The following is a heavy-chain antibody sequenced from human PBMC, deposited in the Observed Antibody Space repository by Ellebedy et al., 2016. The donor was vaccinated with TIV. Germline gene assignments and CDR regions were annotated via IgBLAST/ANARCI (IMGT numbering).Heavy chain of an antibody. D-gene: IGHD6-25*01. V-gene: IGHV5-51*01. J-gene: IGHJ2*01. CDR1: GYTFRSYW. Sequence: GESLKISXEGSGYTFRSYWIAWVRQLPGKGLEWMGIIYPGDSDTRYSPSFQGQVTISADKSINTVYLQWSSLKASDTAMYYCASHGTTIAAAGTWYFDLWGRGTLVTVSS. CDR3: ASHGTTIAAAGTWYFDL. CDR2: IYPGDSDT.